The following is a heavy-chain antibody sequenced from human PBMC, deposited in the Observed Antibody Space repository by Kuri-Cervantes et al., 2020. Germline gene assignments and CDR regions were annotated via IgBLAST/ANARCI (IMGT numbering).Heavy chain of an antibody. Sequence: GESLKISCAASGFTFDDYAMHWVRQAPGKGLEWVSGISWDGGSTYYADSVKGRFTISRDNSKNSLYLQMNSLRAEDTALYYCAKDRVAVAGAGIDYWGQGTLVTVSS. D-gene: IGHD6-19*01. CDR2: ISWDGGST. CDR3: AKDRVAVAGAGIDY. V-gene: IGHV3-43D*03. CDR1: GFTFDDYA. J-gene: IGHJ4*02.